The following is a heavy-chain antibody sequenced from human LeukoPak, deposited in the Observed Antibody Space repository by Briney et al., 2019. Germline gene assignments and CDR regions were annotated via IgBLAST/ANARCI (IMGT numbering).Heavy chain of an antibody. CDR3: AREGVGATNYDY. CDR1: GFTFSSYW. D-gene: IGHD1-26*01. V-gene: IGHV3-7*01. J-gene: IGHJ4*02. Sequence: GGSLRLSCAASGFTFSSYWMTWVRQAPGKGLEWVANIKQDGSEKHYVDSVKGRFTISRDNDKNSVYLQMNSLRAEDTAAYYCAREGVGATNYDYWGQGTLVTVSS. CDR2: IKQDGSEK.